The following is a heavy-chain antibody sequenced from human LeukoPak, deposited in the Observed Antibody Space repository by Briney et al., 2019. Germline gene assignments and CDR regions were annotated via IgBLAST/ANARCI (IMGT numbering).Heavy chain of an antibody. CDR3: ARQSIPYYYYGMDD. CDR2: IYYSGST. CDR1: GDSISSYY. Sequence: SETLSLICTVSGDSISSYYWSWIRQPPGKGLEWIGYIYYSGSTNYNPSLKSRVTISVDTSKNQFSLKLSSVTAADTAVYYCARQSIPYYYYGMDDWGQGTTVTVSS. J-gene: IGHJ6*02. V-gene: IGHV4-59*08. D-gene: IGHD6-6*01.